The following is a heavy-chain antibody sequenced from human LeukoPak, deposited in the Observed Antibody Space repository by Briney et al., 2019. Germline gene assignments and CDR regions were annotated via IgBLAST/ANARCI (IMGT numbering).Heavy chain of an antibody. Sequence: GGSLRLSCAASGFTFSSYSMNWVRQAPGKGLEWVAVISYDGSNKYYADSVKGRFTISRDNSKNTLYLQMNSLRAEDTAVYYCARDYVGWELRGPPDYWGQGTLVTVSS. CDR3: ARDYVGWELRGPPDY. D-gene: IGHD1-26*01. CDR2: ISYDGSNK. J-gene: IGHJ4*02. V-gene: IGHV3-30*03. CDR1: GFTFSSYS.